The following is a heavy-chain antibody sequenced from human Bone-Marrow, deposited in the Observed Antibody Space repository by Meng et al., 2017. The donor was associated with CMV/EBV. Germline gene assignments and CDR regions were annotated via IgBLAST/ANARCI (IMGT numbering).Heavy chain of an antibody. CDR3: ASFRRRQWPFH. D-gene: IGHD6-19*01. J-gene: IGHJ4*02. Sequence: VLLVEAGGTLVQVGGSLSLSCTASGFNVRSNYMRWLRQAPGRGLECVSVIYSGGSKHYADSVKGRSTTSRDNSKNTLYLQMNSLRAEDTAVYYCASFRRRQWPFHWGQGTLVTVSS. V-gene: IGHV3-53*01. CDR1: GFNVRSNY. CDR2: IYSGGSK.